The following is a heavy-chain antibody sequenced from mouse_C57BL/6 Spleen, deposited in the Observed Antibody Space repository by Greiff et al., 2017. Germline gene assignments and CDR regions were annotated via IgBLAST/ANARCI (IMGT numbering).Heavy chain of an antibody. D-gene: IGHD2-3*01. Sequence: QVQLQQPGAELVRPGTSVKLSCKASGYTFTSYWMHWVKQRPGQGLEWIGVIDPSDSYTNYNQKFKGKATLTVDTSSSTAYMQLSSLTSEDSAVYYCARRSDGYYDYWGQGTTLTVSS. CDR2: IDPSDSYT. CDR1: GYTFTSYW. V-gene: IGHV1-59*01. J-gene: IGHJ2*01. CDR3: ARRSDGYYDY.